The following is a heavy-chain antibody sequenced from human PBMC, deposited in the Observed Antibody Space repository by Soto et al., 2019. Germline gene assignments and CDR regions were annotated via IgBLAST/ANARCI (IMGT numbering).Heavy chain of an antibody. V-gene: IGHV4-30-2*01. Sequence: SETLSLICTVSGGSISSGNFSWTWIRQPPGKGLEWIAYIFHTGSTFYNSSLKPRVSISVVRSKNQFSLKLKSVTETDTAVYYCARVKVGDLFRFNWF. CDR2: IFHTGST. D-gene: IGHD3-3*01. J-gene: IGHJ5*01. CDR1: GGSISSGNFS. CDR3: ARVKVGDLFRFNWF.